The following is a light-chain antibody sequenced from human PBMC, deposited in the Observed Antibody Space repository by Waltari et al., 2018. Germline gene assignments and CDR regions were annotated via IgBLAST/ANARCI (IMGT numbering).Light chain of an antibody. CDR2: DVT. CDR1: SSDVGGYNY. Sequence: QSALTQPASVSGSPGQSITISCTGTSSDVGGYNYVSWYQQHPGKAPKLMLYDVTKRPSGVSNRFSGSKSGNTASLTISGLQAADEADYYCSSYTGSSTYVFGTGTQVTVL. J-gene: IGLJ1*01. V-gene: IGLV2-14*01. CDR3: SSYTGSSTYV.